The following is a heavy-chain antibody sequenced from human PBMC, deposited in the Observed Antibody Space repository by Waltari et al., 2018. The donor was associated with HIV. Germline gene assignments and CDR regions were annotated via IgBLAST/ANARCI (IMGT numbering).Heavy chain of an antibody. CDR3: ARGGFYGSGSKVN. CDR2: IKQDGSEK. D-gene: IGHD3-10*01. V-gene: IGHV3-7*04. CDR1: GFTFRSHW. J-gene: IGHJ4*02. Sequence: EVQLVESGGGLVQPGGSLRLSCAASGFTFRSHWMSWVRQAPGKGLEWVANIKQDGSEKYYVDSVNGRFTISRDNAENSLYLQMNSLRAEDTAVYYCARGGFYGSGSKVNWGQGTLVTVSS.